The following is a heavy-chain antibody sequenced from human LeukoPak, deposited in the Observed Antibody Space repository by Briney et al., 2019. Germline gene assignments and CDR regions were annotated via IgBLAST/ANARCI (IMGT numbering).Heavy chain of an antibody. J-gene: IGHJ6*04. Sequence: PGGSLRLSCAASGFTFDVYTMHWVRQAPGKGLEWVSLISWDGGSTYYADSVKGRFTISRDNSKNSLYLQMNSLRTEDTGLYYCATTGAWGKGTTVTVSS. CDR2: ISWDGGST. D-gene: IGHD1-14*01. CDR3: ATTGA. CDR1: GFTFDVYT. V-gene: IGHV3-43*01.